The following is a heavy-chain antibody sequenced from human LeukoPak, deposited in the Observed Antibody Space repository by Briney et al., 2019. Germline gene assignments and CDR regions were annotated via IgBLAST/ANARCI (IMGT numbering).Heavy chain of an antibody. D-gene: IGHD5-24*01. CDR1: GGSFSGYY. Sequence: KPSETLSLTCAVYGGSFSGYYWSWIRQPPGKGLEWIGEINHSGSTNYNPSLKSRVTISVDTSKNQLSLKLSSVTAADTAVYYCARGAAGRWLQLLTRGRSDYFDYWGQGTLVTVSS. CDR2: INHSGST. V-gene: IGHV4-34*01. CDR3: ARGAAGRWLQLLTRGRSDYFDY. J-gene: IGHJ4*02.